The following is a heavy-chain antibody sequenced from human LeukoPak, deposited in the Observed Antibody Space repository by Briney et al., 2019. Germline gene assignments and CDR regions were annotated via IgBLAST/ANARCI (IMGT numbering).Heavy chain of an antibody. D-gene: IGHD5-18*01. V-gene: IGHV3-33*06. CDR3: AKDWGYTTMVSYYFDY. CDR2: IWYDGNNK. CDR1: GFTFSGYG. J-gene: IGHJ4*02. Sequence: GGSLRLSCAASGFTFSGYGMHWVRQAPGKGLEWVAVIWYDGNNKYYADSVKGRFTISRDNSKNTLYLQMNSLRAEDTAVYYCAKDWGYTTMVSYYFDYWGQGTLVTVSS.